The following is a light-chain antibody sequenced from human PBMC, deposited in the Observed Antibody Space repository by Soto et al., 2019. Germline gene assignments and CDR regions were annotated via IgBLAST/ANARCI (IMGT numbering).Light chain of an antibody. CDR2: AAF. V-gene: IGKV1-39*01. Sequence: DIQMTQSPPSLSASVGDRVTITCRASQSISMYLNWYQQKPGKAPKLLIYAAFNLQSGVPSRFSGSGSGTAFTLTINSLQPEDFATYYCQQTYSIPPLTFGGGTLVAIK. CDR3: QQTYSIPPLT. J-gene: IGKJ4*01. CDR1: QSISMY.